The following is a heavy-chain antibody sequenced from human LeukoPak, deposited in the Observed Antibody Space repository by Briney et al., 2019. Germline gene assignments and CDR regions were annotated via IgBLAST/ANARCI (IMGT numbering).Heavy chain of an antibody. Sequence: SVKVSCKASGGTFSSYAISWVRQAPGQGLEWMGGIIPIFGTANYAQKFQGRVTITADKSTSTAYMELSSLRSEDTAVYYCARVDVDTAELDYWGQGTLVTVSS. CDR2: IIPIFGTA. D-gene: IGHD5-18*01. V-gene: IGHV1-69*06. J-gene: IGHJ4*02. CDR1: GGTFSSYA. CDR3: ARVDVDTAELDY.